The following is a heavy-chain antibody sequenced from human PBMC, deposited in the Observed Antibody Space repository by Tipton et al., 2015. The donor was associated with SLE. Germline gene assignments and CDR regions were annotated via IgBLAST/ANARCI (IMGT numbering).Heavy chain of an antibody. J-gene: IGHJ4*02. Sequence: GSLRLSCAASGFTFSSYWMSWVRQAPGKGLEWVANIKQDGSEKYYVDSVKGRFTISRDNAKNSLYLQMNSLRAEDTDVYYCARDSPGYDFFDYWGQGTLVTVSS. CDR1: GFTFSSYW. V-gene: IGHV3-7*01. CDR2: IKQDGSEK. D-gene: IGHD5-12*01. CDR3: ARDSPGYDFFDY.